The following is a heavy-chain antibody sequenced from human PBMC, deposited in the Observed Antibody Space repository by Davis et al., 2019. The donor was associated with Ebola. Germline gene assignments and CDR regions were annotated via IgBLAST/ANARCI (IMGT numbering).Heavy chain of an antibody. J-gene: IGHJ6*02. CDR1: GFTFTSYD. Sequence: ASVKVSCKTSGFTFTSYDINWVRQATGQGLEWMGWISTGNGNARYSQKFQGRVTITRDTSATTAYMELSSLRSEDTAVYYCARLGTSADYYAMDVWGQGTTVTVSS. CDR2: ISTGNGNA. CDR3: ARLGTSADYYAMDV. V-gene: IGHV1-3*04.